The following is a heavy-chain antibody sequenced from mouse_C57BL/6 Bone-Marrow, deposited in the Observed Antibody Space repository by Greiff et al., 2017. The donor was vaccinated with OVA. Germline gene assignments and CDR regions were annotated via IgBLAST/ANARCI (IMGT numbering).Heavy chain of an antibody. J-gene: IGHJ2*01. CDR1: GYTFTDYY. CDR2: INPNNGGT. CDR3: ARWRDD. V-gene: IGHV1-26*01. Sequence: EVQLQQSGPELVKPGASVKISCKASGYTFTDYYMNWVKQSPGKSLEWIGDINPNNGGTNYNQKFKGKATLTVDKSSSTAYMELRSLTSEDSAVYYCARWRDDWGQGTTLTVSS.